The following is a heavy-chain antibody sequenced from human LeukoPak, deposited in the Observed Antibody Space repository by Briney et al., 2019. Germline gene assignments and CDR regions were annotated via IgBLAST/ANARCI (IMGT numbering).Heavy chain of an antibody. CDR2: INPSGGST. V-gene: IGHV1-46*01. CDR3: ASHYDFWSGYPFYYYYMDV. J-gene: IGHJ6*03. D-gene: IGHD3-3*01. Sequence: APVKVSCKASGYTFTSYYMHWVRQAPGQGLEWMGIINPSGGSTSYAQKFQGRVTMTRDTSTSTVYMELSSLRSEDTAVYYCASHYDFWSGYPFYYYYMDVWGKGTTVTVSS. CDR1: GYTFTSYY.